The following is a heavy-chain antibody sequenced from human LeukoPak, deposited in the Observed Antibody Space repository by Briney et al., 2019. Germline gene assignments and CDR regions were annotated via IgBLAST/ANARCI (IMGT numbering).Heavy chain of an antibody. CDR2: ITTDGSGT. CDR3: ARGAIAGANFDY. Sequence: GGSLRLSRADSGFTFGRYWMHWVRQAPGKGLVWVSHITTDGSGTSYADSVKGRFTISRDNAKNTLYLQMNSLRAEDTAVYYCARGAIAGANFDYWGQGTLVAVSS. CDR1: GFTFGRYW. D-gene: IGHD1-26*01. J-gene: IGHJ4*02. V-gene: IGHV3-74*01.